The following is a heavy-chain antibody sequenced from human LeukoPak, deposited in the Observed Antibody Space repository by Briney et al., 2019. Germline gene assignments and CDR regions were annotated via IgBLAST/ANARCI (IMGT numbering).Heavy chain of an antibody. CDR3: ARALGYCSSTSCALYFDY. D-gene: IGHD2-2*01. Sequence: PGGSLRLSCAASGFTFDDYAMHRVRQAPGKGLEWVSSISSSSSYIYYADSVKGRFTISRDNAKNSLYLQMNSLRAEDTAVYYCARALGYCSSTSCALYFDYWGQGTLVTVSS. J-gene: IGHJ4*02. CDR1: GFTFDDYA. CDR2: ISSSSSYI. V-gene: IGHV3-21*01.